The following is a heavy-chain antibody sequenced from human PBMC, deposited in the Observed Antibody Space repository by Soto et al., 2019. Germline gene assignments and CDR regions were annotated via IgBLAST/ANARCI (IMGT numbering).Heavy chain of an antibody. CDR1: GGTFSSYA. Sequence: VKFSCKASGGTFSSYAISWVRQAPGQGLEWMGGIIPIFGTANYAQKFQGRVTITADESTSTAYMELSSLRSEDTAVYYCARDGYCSGGSCYGNYWGQGTLVTVSS. CDR2: IIPIFGTA. D-gene: IGHD2-15*01. J-gene: IGHJ4*02. CDR3: ARDGYCSGGSCYGNY. V-gene: IGHV1-69*13.